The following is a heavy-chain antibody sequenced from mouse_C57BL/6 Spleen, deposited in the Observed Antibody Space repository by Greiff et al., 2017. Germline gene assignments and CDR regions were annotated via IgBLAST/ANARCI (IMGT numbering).Heavy chain of an antibody. CDR1: GYTFTSYW. V-gene: IGHV1-69*01. Sequence: VQLQQSGAELVMPGASVKLSCKASGYTFTSYWMHWVKQRPGQGLEWIGEIDPSDSYTNYNQKFKGKSTLTVDKSSSTAYMQLSSLTSEDSAVYYCARGPYGSTFDYWGQGTTLTVSS. J-gene: IGHJ2*01. CDR3: ARGPYGSTFDY. D-gene: IGHD1-1*01. CDR2: IDPSDSYT.